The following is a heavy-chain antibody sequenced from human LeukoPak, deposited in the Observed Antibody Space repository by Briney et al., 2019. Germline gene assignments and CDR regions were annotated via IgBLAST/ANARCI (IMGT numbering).Heavy chain of an antibody. D-gene: IGHD3-22*01. Sequence: SVKASCKASGYTFTTYAMNWVRQAPGQGLEWMGGIIPIFGTANYAQKFQGRVTITADESTSTAYMELSSLRSEDTAVYYCARDFFPRDSSGYLQLDYWGQGTLVTVSS. V-gene: IGHV1-69*13. J-gene: IGHJ4*02. CDR3: ARDFFPRDSSGYLQLDY. CDR1: GYTFTTYA. CDR2: IIPIFGTA.